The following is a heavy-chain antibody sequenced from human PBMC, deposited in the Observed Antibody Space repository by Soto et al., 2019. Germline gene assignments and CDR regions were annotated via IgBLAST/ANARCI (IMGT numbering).Heavy chain of an antibody. Sequence: QVQLVESGGGVVQPGRSLRLSCAASGFTFSSYGMHWVRQAPGKGLEWVAVIWYDGSNKYYADSVKGRFTISRDNSKNTLYLQTNSLRAEDTAVYYCAREGIAVAGTDWFDPWGQGTLVTVSS. CDR3: AREGIAVAGTDWFDP. J-gene: IGHJ5*02. CDR2: IWYDGSNK. D-gene: IGHD6-19*01. V-gene: IGHV3-33*01. CDR1: GFTFSSYG.